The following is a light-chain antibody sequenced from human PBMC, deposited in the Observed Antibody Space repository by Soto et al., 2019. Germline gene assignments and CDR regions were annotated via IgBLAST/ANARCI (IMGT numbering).Light chain of an antibody. Sequence: DNQLTQSPSSISASVGDRVTITCRASQAVNSWLAWFQQKPGMAPKLVIYDVSSLQSGVPSRFSGSGSGTEFTLTISSLQPEDFALYYCQQRNTWPPITFGQGTRLEIK. CDR3: QQRNTWPPIT. CDR1: QAVNSW. CDR2: DVS. V-gene: IGKV1-12*01. J-gene: IGKJ5*01.